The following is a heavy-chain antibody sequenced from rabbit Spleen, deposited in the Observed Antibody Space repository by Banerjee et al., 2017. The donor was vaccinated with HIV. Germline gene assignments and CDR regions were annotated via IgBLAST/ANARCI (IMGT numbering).Heavy chain of an antibody. CDR3: ARDADNNNDFDL. J-gene: IGHJ4*01. CDR2: IYCGSTNT. CDR1: GFDFSSNA. V-gene: IGHV1S45*01. Sequence: QEQLVESGGGLVQPEGSLTLTCKASGFDFSSNAMCWVRQAPGKGLEWIGCIYCGSTNTYYASWAKGRFTISKTSSTTVTLQMTSLTGADTATYFCARDADNNNDFDLWGPGTLVTVS.